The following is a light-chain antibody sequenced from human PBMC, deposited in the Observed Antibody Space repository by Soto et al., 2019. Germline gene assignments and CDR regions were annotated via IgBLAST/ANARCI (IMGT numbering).Light chain of an antibody. Sequence: EIVLTQSPGTLSLSPGERATLSCRASQSVSSSYLAWYQQKPGQAPRLLIYGASSRATGIPARFSGSGSGTEFTLTISRLEPEDFAVYYCQQCGSSPPVTFGGGTKVDIK. CDR3: QQCGSSPPVT. CDR1: QSVSSSY. J-gene: IGKJ4*01. V-gene: IGKV3-20*01. CDR2: GAS.